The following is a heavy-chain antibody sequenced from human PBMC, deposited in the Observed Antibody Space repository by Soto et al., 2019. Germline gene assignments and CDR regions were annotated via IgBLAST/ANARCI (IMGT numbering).Heavy chain of an antibody. D-gene: IGHD5-12*01. Sequence: TSATLPLTCAVSGGSISSSNWWSWVRQPPGKGLEWIGEIYHSGSTNYNPSLKSRVTISVDKSKNQFSLKLSSVTAADTAVYYCARSEMVATSFDYWGQGTLVTVSS. J-gene: IGHJ4*02. CDR3: ARSEMVATSFDY. CDR1: GGSISSSNW. CDR2: IYHSGST. V-gene: IGHV4-4*02.